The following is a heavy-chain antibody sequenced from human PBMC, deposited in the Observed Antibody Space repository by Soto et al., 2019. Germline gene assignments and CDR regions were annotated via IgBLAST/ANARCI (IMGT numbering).Heavy chain of an antibody. V-gene: IGHV1-69*13. Sequence: ASVKVSCKASGGTFSSYAISWVRQAPGQGLEWMGGIIPIFGTANYAQKFQGRVTITADESTSTAYMELSSLRSEDTAVYYCASGITIFGVVIIQSYYYYGMDVWGQGTTVTVPS. J-gene: IGHJ6*02. D-gene: IGHD3-3*01. CDR1: GGTFSSYA. CDR2: IIPIFGTA. CDR3: ASGITIFGVVIIQSYYYYGMDV.